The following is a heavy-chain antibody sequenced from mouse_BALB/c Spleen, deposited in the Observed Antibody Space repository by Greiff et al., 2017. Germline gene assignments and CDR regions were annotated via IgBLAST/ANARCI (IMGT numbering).Heavy chain of an antibody. CDR3: TPSTTRY. CDR1: GYTFTSYW. Sequence: LQQPGSELVRPGASVKLSCKASGYTFTSYWMHWVKQRPGQGLEWIGNIYPGSGSTNYDEKFKSKATLTVDTSSSTAYMQLSSLTSEDSAVYYCTPSTTRYWGQGTLVTVSA. D-gene: IGHD2-14*01. CDR2: IYPGSGST. V-gene: IGHV1S22*01. J-gene: IGHJ3*01.